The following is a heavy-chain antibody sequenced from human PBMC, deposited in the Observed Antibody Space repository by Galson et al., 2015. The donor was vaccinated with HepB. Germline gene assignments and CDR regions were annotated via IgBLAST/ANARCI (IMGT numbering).Heavy chain of an antibody. Sequence: SLRLSCAASEFILSMYWMNWVRQAPGKGLEWVANIKEDGSEKYYVDSVKGRFTIARDNAKNSLYLQMNSLRAEDTAVYYCARVKRGEWYSFYYYGMDVWGRGTTVTVS. CDR1: EFILSMYW. V-gene: IGHV3-7*05. CDR3: ARVKRGEWYSFYYYGMDV. J-gene: IGHJ6*02. CDR2: IKEDGSEK. D-gene: IGHD3-10*01.